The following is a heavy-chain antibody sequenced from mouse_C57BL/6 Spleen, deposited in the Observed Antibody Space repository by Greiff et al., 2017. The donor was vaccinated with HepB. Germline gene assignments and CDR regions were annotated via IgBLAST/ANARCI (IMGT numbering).Heavy chain of an antibody. CDR3: AGGVVADYYAMDY. Sequence: DVMLVESGGGLVKPGGSLKLSCAASGFTFSDYGMHWVRQAPEKGLEWVAYISSGSSTIYYADTVKGRFTISRDNAKNTLFLQMTSLRSEDTAMYYCAGGVVADYYAMDYWGQGTSVTVSS. CDR2: ISSGSSTI. V-gene: IGHV5-17*01. J-gene: IGHJ4*01. CDR1: GFTFSDYG. D-gene: IGHD1-1*01.